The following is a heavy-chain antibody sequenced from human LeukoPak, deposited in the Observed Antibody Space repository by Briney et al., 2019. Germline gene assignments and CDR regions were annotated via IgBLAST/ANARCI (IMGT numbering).Heavy chain of an antibody. V-gene: IGHV4-4*07. CDR1: GGSISSYY. CDR2: IYTSGST. Sequence: SATLSLTCTVSGGSISSYYWSWIRQPAGKGLEWIGRIYTSGSTIYNPSLKSRVTMSVDTSKNQFSLKLSSVTAADTAVYYCAGVTYSSGWYDFDYWGQGTLVTVSA. CDR3: AGVTYSSGWYDFDY. J-gene: IGHJ4*02. D-gene: IGHD6-19*01.